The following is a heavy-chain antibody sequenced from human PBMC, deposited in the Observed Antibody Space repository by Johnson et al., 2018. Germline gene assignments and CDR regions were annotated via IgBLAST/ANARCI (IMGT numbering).Heavy chain of an antibody. CDR3: AKGGRLAAAGTVEDFQH. D-gene: IGHD6-13*01. CDR2: ISWNSGSI. J-gene: IGHJ1*01. CDR1: GFTFDDYA. V-gene: IGHV3-9*01. Sequence: VQLVESGGGLVQPGRSLRLSCAASGFTFDDYAMHWVRQAPGKGLEWVSGISWNSGSIGYADSVKGRFTISRDNAKNSLYLQMNRLRAEDTALYYCAKGGRLAAAGTVEDFQHWGQGTLVTVAS.